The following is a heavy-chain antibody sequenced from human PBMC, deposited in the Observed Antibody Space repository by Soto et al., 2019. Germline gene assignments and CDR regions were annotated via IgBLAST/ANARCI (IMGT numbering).Heavy chain of an antibody. CDR1: GFTFSSYW. CDR3: ARGRYSRTRPLYYGMDV. Sequence: GGSLRLSCAASGFTFSSYWMHWVRQAPGKGLVWVSRINSDGSSTSYADSVKGRFTISRDNAKNTLYLQMNSLRAEDTAVYYCARGRYSRTRPLYYGMDVWGQGTTVTVSS. CDR2: INSDGSST. V-gene: IGHV3-74*01. J-gene: IGHJ6*02. D-gene: IGHD6-13*01.